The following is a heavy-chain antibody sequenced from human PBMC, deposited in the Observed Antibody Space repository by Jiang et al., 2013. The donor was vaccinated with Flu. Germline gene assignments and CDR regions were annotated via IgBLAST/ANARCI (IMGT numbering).Heavy chain of an antibody. J-gene: IGHJ4*02. Sequence: QLLESGGGVVQPGRSLRLSCAASGFTFSSYAMHWVRQAPGKGLEWVSGINGGGGDTYYADSVKGRFTVSRDNPTNMVFLQMTSLRVEDTAVYYCAKARSSSIIRVSWGPADPILDYWGQGNMVTVSS. V-gene: IGHV3-23*01. CDR1: GFTFSSYA. CDR2: INGGGGDT. CDR3: AKARSSSIIRVSWGPADPILDY. D-gene: IGHD2-2*01.